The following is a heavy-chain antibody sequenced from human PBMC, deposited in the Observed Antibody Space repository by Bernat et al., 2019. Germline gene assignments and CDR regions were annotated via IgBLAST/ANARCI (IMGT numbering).Heavy chain of an antibody. J-gene: IGHJ4*02. D-gene: IGHD4-23*01. CDR3: AKGRTTVVTPGDY. CDR1: GFTFNNYA. Sequence: QVQLVESGGGVVQPGRSLRLSCAASGFTFNNYAMHWVRQAPGKGLEWVAVISYDGTNKYYADSAKGRFTISSDNSKNTLYLQMNSLRAEDTAVYYCAKGRTTVVTPGDYWGQGTLVTVSS. V-gene: IGHV3-30-3*01. CDR2: ISYDGTNK.